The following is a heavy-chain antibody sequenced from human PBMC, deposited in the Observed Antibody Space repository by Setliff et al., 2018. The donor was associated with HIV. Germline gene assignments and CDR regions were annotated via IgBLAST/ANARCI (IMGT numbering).Heavy chain of an antibody. J-gene: IGHJ4*02. V-gene: IGHV4-39*02. CDR2: VYYTGFA. CDR1: GASITSGIYY. CDR3: TREGRGDPAMATTRIDY. Sequence: PSETLSLTCSVSGASITSGIYYWAWIRQPAGKGLEFIGRVYYTGFAYYNPSLKSRVTISLDTSKTHFFLNLTSVTDADTAVYFCTREGRGDPAMATTRIDYWGQGKLVTVSS. D-gene: IGHD1-1*01.